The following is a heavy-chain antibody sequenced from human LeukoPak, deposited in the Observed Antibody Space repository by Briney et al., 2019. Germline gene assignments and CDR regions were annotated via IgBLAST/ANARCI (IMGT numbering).Heavy chain of an antibody. CDR3: AKVPVYGDQSDY. D-gene: IGHD4-17*01. J-gene: IGHJ4*02. Sequence: GGSLRLSCAASGFTFSSHAMSWVRQAPGKGLEWVSAITSGDNTYYPASMTGRFPIYRDNSKNTLHLQVNSLRAEDTAVYYCAKVPVYGDQSDYWGQGTLVTVSS. V-gene: IGHV3-23*01. CDR2: ITSGDNT. CDR1: GFTFSSHA.